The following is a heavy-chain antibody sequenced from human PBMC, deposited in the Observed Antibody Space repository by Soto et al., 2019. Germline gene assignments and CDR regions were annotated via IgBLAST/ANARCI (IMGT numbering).Heavy chain of an antibody. CDR1: GFIFSNYV. CDR3: AKTLPRVRPSDD. D-gene: IGHD6-13*01. Sequence: DVQLLDSGGGLVQPGGSLRLSCAASGFIFSNYVMSWVRQTPGKGLEWVSGISGSGDNTYYADSVKGRFTVSRDNSKNTVYLQMDSLRADDTAVYYCAKTLPRVRPSDDWGQGTLVSVSS. CDR2: ISGSGDNT. J-gene: IGHJ4*02. V-gene: IGHV3-23*01.